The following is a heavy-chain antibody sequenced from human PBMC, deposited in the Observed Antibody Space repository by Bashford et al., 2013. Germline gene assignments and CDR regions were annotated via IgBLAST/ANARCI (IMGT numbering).Heavy chain of an antibody. D-gene: IGHD5/OR15-5a*01. CDR1: GASISTNY. CDR3: ARGGLGALSTLGYFDH. V-gene: IGHV4-59*13. J-gene: IGHJ4*02. CDR2: IYHSGNP. Sequence: SETLSLTCTVSGASISTNYWSWIRQPPRGRAVEWIGYIYHSGNPRVQPLSQEFESSISLDASKNQFSLSLNSVTAADTAVYYCARGGLGALSTLGYFDHWGQGT.